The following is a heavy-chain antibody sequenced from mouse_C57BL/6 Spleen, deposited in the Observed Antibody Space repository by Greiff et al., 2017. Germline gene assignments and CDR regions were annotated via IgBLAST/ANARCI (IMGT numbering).Heavy chain of an antibody. CDR1: GYTFTSYW. D-gene: IGHD1-1*01. V-gene: IGHV1-55*01. CDR2: IYPGSGST. J-gene: IGHJ3*01. CDR3: ARETYYGSSYPWFAY. Sequence: QVQLQQSGAELVKPGASVKMSCKASGYTFTSYWITWVKQRPGQGLEWIGDIYPGSGSTNYNEKFKSKATLTVDTSSSTAYMQLSSLTSEDSAVYYGARETYYGSSYPWFAYWGQGTLVTVSA.